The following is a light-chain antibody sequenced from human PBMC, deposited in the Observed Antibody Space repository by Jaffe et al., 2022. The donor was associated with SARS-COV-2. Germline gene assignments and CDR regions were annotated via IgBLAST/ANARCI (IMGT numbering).Light chain of an antibody. CDR3: QSYDSSLSGWV. V-gene: IGLV1-40*01. J-gene: IGLJ3*02. Sequence: QSVLTQPPSVSGAPGQRVTISCTGSSSNIGAGYDVKWYQQLPGTAPKLLIYGNSNRPSGVPDRFSGSKSGTSASLAISGLQAEDEADYYCQSYDSSLSGWVFGGGTKLTAL. CDR2: GNS. CDR1: SSNIGAGYD.